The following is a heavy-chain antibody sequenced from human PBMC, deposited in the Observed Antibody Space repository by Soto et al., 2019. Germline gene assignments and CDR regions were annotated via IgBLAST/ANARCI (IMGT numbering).Heavy chain of an antibody. V-gene: IGHV4-39*01. CDR3: ARQVVDGTVAGTGSFDS. CDR2: LYYSGST. J-gene: IGHJ4*02. CDR1: GGSISSTSYY. D-gene: IGHD6-19*01. Sequence: QLQLQESGPGLVKPSETLSLTCTVSGGSISSTSYYWVWIRQPPGKGLEWIGSLYYSGSTYYNPSLKSRVTTSVDTSENQFSLKLRSVTAADTAVYYCARQVVDGTVAGTGSFDSWGQGILVTVSS.